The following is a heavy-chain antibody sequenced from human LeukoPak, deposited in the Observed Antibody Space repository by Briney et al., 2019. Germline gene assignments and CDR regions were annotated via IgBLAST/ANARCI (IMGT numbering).Heavy chain of an antibody. V-gene: IGHV4-59*01. CDR3: ARARPYDSSGYYDY. Sequence: SETLSLTCTVSGGSISSYYWSWIRQPPGKGLEWIGYIYYSGSTNYNPSLKSRVTISVDTSKNQFSLKLSSVTAADTAVYYCARARPYDSSGYYDYWGQGTLVTVSS. CDR2: IYYSGST. J-gene: IGHJ4*02. CDR1: GGSISSYY. D-gene: IGHD3-22*01.